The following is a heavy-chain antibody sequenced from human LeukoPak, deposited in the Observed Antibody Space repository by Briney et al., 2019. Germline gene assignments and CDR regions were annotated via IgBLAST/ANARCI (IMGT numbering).Heavy chain of an antibody. J-gene: IGHJ4*02. D-gene: IGHD3-9*01. CDR1: GYTFTSYY. CDR3: ASGEPKYYDILTGYYPFDY. CDR2: INPSGGST. V-gene: IGHV1-46*01. Sequence: ASVKVSCTASGYTFTSYYMHWVRQAPGQGLEWMGIINPSGGSTSYAQKFKGRVTMTRDTSTSTVYMELSSLRSEDTAVYYCASGEPKYYDILTGYYPFDYWGQGTLVTVSS.